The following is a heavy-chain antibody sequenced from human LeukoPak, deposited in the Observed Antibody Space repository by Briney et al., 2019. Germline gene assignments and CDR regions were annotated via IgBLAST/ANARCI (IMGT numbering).Heavy chain of an antibody. D-gene: IGHD3-9*01. CDR2: VYPPDSDV. CDR3: ARRVLTGSDWFDP. J-gene: IGHJ5*02. Sequence: GESLKISCKGSGYSFTNYWIGWVRQLPGKGLEWMGIVYPPDSDVRYSPSFQGQVTISVDKSISTAYLQWSNLKAADTAIYYCARRVLTGSDWFDPWGQGTLVTVTS. V-gene: IGHV5-51*01. CDR1: GYSFTNYW.